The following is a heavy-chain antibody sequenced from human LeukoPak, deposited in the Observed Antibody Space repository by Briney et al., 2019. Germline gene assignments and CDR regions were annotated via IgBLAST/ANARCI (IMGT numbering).Heavy chain of an antibody. CDR2: MNPNSGNT. CDR3: ATDFPYYERFDY. CDR1: GYTFTSYD. V-gene: IGHV1-8*01. D-gene: IGHD3-22*01. J-gene: IGHJ4*02. Sequence: ASVKVSCKASGYTFTSYDINWVRQATGQGLEWMGWMNPNSGNTGYAQKFQGRVTMTRNTSISTAYMELSSLRSEDTAVYYCATDFPYYERFDYWGQGTLATVSS.